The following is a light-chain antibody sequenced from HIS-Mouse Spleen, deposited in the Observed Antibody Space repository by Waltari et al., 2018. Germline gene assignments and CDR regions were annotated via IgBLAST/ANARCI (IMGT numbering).Light chain of an antibody. CDR2: QDS. Sequence: SYELTQPPSVSVSPGQTASITCSGDKLGDKYACWYQQKPGQAPVLVIHQDSNRPSGTPERFSGSNSGNPATLTLSGTQAMDEAYYYCQAWDSSTVVFGGGTKLTVL. CDR1: KLGDKY. J-gene: IGLJ2*01. V-gene: IGLV3-1*01. CDR3: QAWDSSTVV.